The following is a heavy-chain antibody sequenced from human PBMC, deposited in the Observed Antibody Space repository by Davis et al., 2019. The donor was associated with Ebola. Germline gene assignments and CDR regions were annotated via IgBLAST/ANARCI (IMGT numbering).Heavy chain of an antibody. CDR3: ARDQGYYYYYMDV. CDR2: ISSSSSTI. V-gene: IGHV3-48*04. J-gene: IGHJ6*03. Sequence: PGGSLRLSCAASGFTFSSYSINWVRQAPGKGLEWVSYISSSSSTIYYADSVKGRFTISRDNAKNSLYLQMNSLRAEDTAVYYCARDQGYYYYYMDVWGKGTTVTVSS. CDR1: GFTFSSYS.